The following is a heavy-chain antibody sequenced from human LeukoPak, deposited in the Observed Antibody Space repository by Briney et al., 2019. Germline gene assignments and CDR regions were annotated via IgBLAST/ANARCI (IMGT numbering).Heavy chain of an antibody. CDR2: IKQDGSEK. D-gene: IGHD6-13*01. CDR1: GFTFSSYW. J-gene: IGHJ4*02. CDR3: ARDSWGSSWYGGDY. V-gene: IGHV3-7*01. Sequence: GGSLRLSCAAFGFTFSSYWMSWVRQAPGKGLEWVANIKQDGSEKYYVDSVKGRFTISRDNAKDSLYLQMNSLRAEDTAVYYCARDSWGSSWYGGDYWGQGTLVTVSS.